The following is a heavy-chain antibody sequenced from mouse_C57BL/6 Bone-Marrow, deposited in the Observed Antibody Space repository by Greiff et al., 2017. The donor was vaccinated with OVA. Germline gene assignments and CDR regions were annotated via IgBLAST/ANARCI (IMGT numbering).Heavy chain of an antibody. CDR3: ARWGGNYG. V-gene: IGHV1-50*01. CDR1: GYTFTSYW. D-gene: IGHD2-1*01. J-gene: IGHJ4*01. CDR2: IDPSDSYT. Sequence: QVQLQQPGAELVKPGASVKLSCKASGYTFTSYWMQWVKQRPGQGLEWIGEIDPSDSYTNYNQKFKGKATLTVDTSSSPAYMQLSSLTSEEAAVYYCARWGGNYGWGQGTSVTVSS.